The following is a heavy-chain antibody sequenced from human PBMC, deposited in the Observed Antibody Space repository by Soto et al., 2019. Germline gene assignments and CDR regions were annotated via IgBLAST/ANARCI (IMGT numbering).Heavy chain of an antibody. J-gene: IGHJ4*02. Sequence: GGSLRLSCAASGFAFSAYWMHWVRQTPGKGLVWVSHINSDGSRTTDADSVKGRFTISRDNSKDTLYLEMNRLRAEDTSVYYCVQGGPSSGYSLKFWGQGTLVTVSS. CDR1: GFAFSAYW. CDR3: VQGGPSSGYSLKF. D-gene: IGHD3-22*01. CDR2: INSDGSRT. V-gene: IGHV3-74*01.